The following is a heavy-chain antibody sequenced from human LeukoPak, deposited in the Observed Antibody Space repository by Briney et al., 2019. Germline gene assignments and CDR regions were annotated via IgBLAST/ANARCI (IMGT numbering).Heavy chain of an antibody. Sequence: PGGSLRLSCAASRFTVSSYYMSWVGQAPGKGLEWVSVFYSGGSTYYADSVKGRFTISRDNSKNTLYLQMNSLRAEDTAVYYCASENIGIPDAIDNWGQGTKVTVSS. V-gene: IGHV3-66*01. CDR2: FYSGGST. CDR1: RFTVSSYY. J-gene: IGHJ3*02. D-gene: IGHD2-21*01. CDR3: ASENIGIPDAIDN.